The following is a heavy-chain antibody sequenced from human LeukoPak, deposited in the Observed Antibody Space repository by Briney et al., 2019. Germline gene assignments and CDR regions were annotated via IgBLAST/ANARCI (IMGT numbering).Heavy chain of an antibody. CDR1: GYSFTSYW. D-gene: IGHD3-10*01. CDR2: IYPGDSDT. CDR3: ARHVSMVRGVITSFDY. J-gene: IGHJ4*02. V-gene: IGHV5-51*01. Sequence: GESLKISCKGSGYSFTSYWIGWVRQMPGKGLEWMGIIYPGDSDTRYSPSFQGQVTISADKSISTAYLQWSSPKASDTAMYYCARHVSMVRGVITSFDYWGQGTLVTVSS.